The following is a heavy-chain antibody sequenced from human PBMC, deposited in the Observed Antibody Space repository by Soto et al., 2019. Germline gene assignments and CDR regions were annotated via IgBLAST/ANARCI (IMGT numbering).Heavy chain of an antibody. D-gene: IGHD1-26*01. J-gene: IGHJ5*02. Sequence: PSETLSLTCGVSGYPISSGNYWGWIRQPPGKGLEWIGSIYHSGSTDYNPSLKSRVTISVDTSKNHFSLKLSSVTASDTAVYYCARDMHAGFTHYFDPWGQGTLVTVSS. CDR1: GYPISSGNY. CDR2: IYHSGST. V-gene: IGHV4-38-2*02. CDR3: ARDMHAGFTHYFDP.